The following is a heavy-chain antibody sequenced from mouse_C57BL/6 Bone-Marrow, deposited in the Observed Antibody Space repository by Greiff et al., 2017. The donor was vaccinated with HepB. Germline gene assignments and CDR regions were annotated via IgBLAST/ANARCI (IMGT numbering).Heavy chain of an antibody. CDR3: AREVLWFAY. CDR2: ISDGGSYT. Sequence: EVQLVESGGGLVKPGGSLKLSCAASGFTFSSYAMSWVRQTPEKRLEWVATISDGGSYTYYPDNVKGRFTISRDNAKNNLYLQMSHLKSEDTAMYYCAREVLWFAYWDQGTLVTVSA. V-gene: IGHV5-4*01. J-gene: IGHJ3*01. CDR1: GFTFSSYA.